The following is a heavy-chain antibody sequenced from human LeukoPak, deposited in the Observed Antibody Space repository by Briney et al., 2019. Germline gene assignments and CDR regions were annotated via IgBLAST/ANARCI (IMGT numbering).Heavy chain of an antibody. J-gene: IGHJ4*02. CDR1: GFTFSSYW. Sequence: GGSLRLSCAASGFTFSSYWMSWVRQAPGKGLGWVANIKQDGSEKYYVDSVKGRFTISRDNAKNSLYLQMNSLRAEDTAVYYCARDIYTDWNYFDYWGQGTLVTVSS. CDR3: ARDIYTDWNYFDY. V-gene: IGHV3-7*01. CDR2: IKQDGSEK. D-gene: IGHD3/OR15-3a*01.